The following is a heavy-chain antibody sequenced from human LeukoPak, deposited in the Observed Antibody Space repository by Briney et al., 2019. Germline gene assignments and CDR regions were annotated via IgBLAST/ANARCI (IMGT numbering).Heavy chain of an antibody. CDR1: GYTFTSYD. V-gene: IGHV1-8*01. CDR3: ARLAAYDSPYDIVVVQRAFPSYYFDY. D-gene: IGHD2-2*01. Sequence: ASVKVSCKASGYTFTSYDINWVRQATGQGLEWMGWMNPNSGNTGYAQKFQGRVTMTRNTSISTAYMELSSLKASDTAMYYCARLAAYDSPYDIVVVQRAFPSYYFDYWGQGTLVTVSS. J-gene: IGHJ4*02. CDR2: MNPNSGNT.